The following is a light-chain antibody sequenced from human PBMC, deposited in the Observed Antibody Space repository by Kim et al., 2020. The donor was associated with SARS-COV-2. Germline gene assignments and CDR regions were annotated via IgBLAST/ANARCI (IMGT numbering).Light chain of an antibody. CDR2: EVS. J-gene: IGLJ2*01. V-gene: IGLV2-8*01. CDR3: SSYAGSNNLV. Sequence: GQSVTISCTGTRSGVGGYNYVSWYRQHPGKAPRLMIYEVSKRPSGVPDRFSGSKSGNTASLTVSGLQAEDEADYYCSSYAGSNNLVFGGGTQLTVL. CDR1: RSGVGGYNY.